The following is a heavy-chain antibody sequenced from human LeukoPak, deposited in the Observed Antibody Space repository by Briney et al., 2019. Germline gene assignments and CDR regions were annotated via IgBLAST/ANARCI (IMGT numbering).Heavy chain of an antibody. J-gene: IGHJ4*02. D-gene: IGHD2-21*02. V-gene: IGHV1-2*06. CDR1: GYTFTGYY. CDR2: INPNSGGT. Sequence: PGASVKVSCKASGYTFTGYYMHWVRQAPGQGLEWMGRINPNSGGTNHAQKFQGRVTMTRDTSISTAYMELSRLRSDDTAVYYCARAPYCGGDCYRHFDYWGQGTLVTVSS. CDR3: ARAPYCGGDCYRHFDY.